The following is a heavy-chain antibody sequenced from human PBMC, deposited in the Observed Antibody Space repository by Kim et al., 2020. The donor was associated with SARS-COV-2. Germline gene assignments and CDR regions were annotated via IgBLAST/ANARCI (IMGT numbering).Heavy chain of an antibody. V-gene: IGHV3-30*18. Sequence: GGSLRLSCAASGFTFSNYGIHWVRQAPGKGLEWVAIISYDGTNKYYADSVKGRFTISRDNSKNTLYLQMNSLRAEDTAVYYCAKASDDSSGYYYLSHYYYYGGMDVWGERTTVTV. CDR2: ISYDGTNK. D-gene: IGHD3-22*01. CDR1: GFTFSNYG. J-gene: IGHJ6*02. CDR3: AKASDDSSGYYYLSHYYYYGGMDV.